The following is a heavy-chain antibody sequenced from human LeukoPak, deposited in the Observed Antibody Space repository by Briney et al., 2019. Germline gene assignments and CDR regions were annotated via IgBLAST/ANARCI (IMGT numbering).Heavy chain of an antibody. J-gene: IGHJ4*02. CDR3: ARASGYCSGGTCQSFDY. CDR1: GFTFSSYW. D-gene: IGHD2-15*01. CDR2: INHNGNVN. Sequence: GGSLRLSCAASGFTFSSYWMNWARQAPGKGLEWVASINHNGNVNYYVDSVKGRFTISRDNAKNSLYLQMNSLRAEDTAVYSCARASGYCSGGTCQSFDYWGQGTLVTVSS. V-gene: IGHV3-7*01.